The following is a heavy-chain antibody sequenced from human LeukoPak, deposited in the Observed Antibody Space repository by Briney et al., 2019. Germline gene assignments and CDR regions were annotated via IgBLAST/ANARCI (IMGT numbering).Heavy chain of an antibody. J-gene: IGHJ5*02. CDR3: ARGPRRDTAMAPPP. D-gene: IGHD5-18*01. CDR1: GGSFSGYY. V-gene: IGHV4-34*01. CDR2: INHSGST. Sequence: PSETLSLTCAVYGGSFSGYYWSWIRQPPGKGLEWVGEINHSGSTNYNPSLKSRVTISVDTSKNQFSLKLSSVTAADTAVYYCARGPRRDTAMAPPPWGQGTLVTVSS.